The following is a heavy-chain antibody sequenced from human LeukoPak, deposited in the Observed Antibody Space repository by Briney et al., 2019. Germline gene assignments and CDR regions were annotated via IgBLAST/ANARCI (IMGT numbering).Heavy chain of an antibody. J-gene: IGHJ4*02. CDR2: INQDGSVN. D-gene: IGHD6-6*01. Sequence: GRSLRLSCAASRFTFTNYWMSWVRQAPGKGLEWVANINQDGSVNYYMDSIKGRFTISRDNAKISLFLQMNSLRADDTAVYYCARIGYSSSSLDYWGQGTLVTVSS. V-gene: IGHV3-7*01. CDR3: ARIGYSSSSLDY. CDR1: RFTFTNYW.